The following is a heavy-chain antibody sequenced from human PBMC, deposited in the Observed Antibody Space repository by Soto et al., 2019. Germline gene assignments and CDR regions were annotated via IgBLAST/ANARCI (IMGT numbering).Heavy chain of an antibody. V-gene: IGHV3-23*01. CDR3: AKTRCYDFCGMDV. Sequence: GGSLRLSCAASGFTFSIYAMSWVRQAPGKGLEWVSVISGSGGGPYYVDSVKGRFTISRDNFKNTLYLQMNSLRADDTAVYYCAKTRCYDFCGMDVWGQGTTVTVSS. J-gene: IGHJ6*02. CDR2: ISGSGGGP. D-gene: IGHD3-3*01. CDR1: GFTFSIYA.